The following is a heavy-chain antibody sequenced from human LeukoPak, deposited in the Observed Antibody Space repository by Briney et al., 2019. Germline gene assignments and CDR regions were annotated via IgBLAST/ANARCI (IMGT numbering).Heavy chain of an antibody. CDR2: MFYSEST. J-gene: IGHJ4*02. CDR1: GASVSDGKYD. D-gene: IGHD2-2*01. V-gene: IGHV4-61*01. Sequence: SETLSLTCSVSGASVSDGKYDWSWIRQPPGKGLEWIGYMFYSESTKYNPSLKSRVTISVDKSKNQVSLKLSSVTAANTAVYYCARGLHSTMPYWGYWGQGTLVTVSS. CDR3: ARGLHSTMPYWGY.